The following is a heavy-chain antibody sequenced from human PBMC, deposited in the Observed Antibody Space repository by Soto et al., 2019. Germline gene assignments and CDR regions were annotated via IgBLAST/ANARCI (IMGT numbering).Heavy chain of an antibody. CDR2: ISSSSSTI. Sequence: EVQLVESGGGLVQPGGSLRLSYAASGFTFSSYSMNWVRQAPGKGLEWVSYISSSSSTIYYADSVKGRFTISRDNAKNSLYLQMNSLRAEDTAVYYCARVMLGDYGANDAFDIWGQGTMVTVSS. CDR3: ARVMLGDYGANDAFDI. V-gene: IGHV3-48*01. CDR1: GFTFSSYS. D-gene: IGHD4-17*01. J-gene: IGHJ3*02.